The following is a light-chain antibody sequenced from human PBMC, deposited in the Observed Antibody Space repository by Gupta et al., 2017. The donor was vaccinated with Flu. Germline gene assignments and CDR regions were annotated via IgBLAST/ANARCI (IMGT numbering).Light chain of an antibody. J-gene: IGKJ3*01. V-gene: IGKV3-20*01. Sequence: TLSLSPGERATLSCRASQSVSSSYLAWYQQKPGQAPRLLIYGASSRATGIPDRFSGSGSGTDFTLTISRLEPEDFAVYYCQQYGSSQGFTFGPGTKVDIK. CDR2: GAS. CDR1: QSVSSSY. CDR3: QQYGSSQGFT.